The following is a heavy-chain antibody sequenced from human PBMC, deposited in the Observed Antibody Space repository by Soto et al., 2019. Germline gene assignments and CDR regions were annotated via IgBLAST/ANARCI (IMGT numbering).Heavy chain of an antibody. V-gene: IGHV6-1*01. CDR2: TYYRSKWYN. J-gene: IGHJ6*02. D-gene: IGHD2-2*01. Sequence: SQTLSLTCVISGDSVSSNSAAWNWIRQSPSRGLEWLGRTYYRSKWYNDYAVSVKSRITINPDTSKNQFSLQLNSVTPEDTAVYYCARVPAANRYYYYGMDVWGQGTTVTVSS. CDR3: ARVPAANRYYYYGMDV. CDR1: GDSVSSNSAA.